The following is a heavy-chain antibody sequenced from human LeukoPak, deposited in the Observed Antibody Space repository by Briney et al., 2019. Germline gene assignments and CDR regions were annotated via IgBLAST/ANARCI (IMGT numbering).Heavy chain of an antibody. CDR2: INHSGST. D-gene: IGHD3-10*01. CDR3: ARGGYYGSGNDFRFDP. V-gene: IGHV4-34*01. CDR1: GGSFSGYY. Sequence: PSETLSLTCAVYGGSFSGYYWSWIRQPPGKGLEWIGEINHSGSTNYNPSLKSRVTISVDTSKNQFSLKLNSVTAADTAVYYCARGGYYGSGNDFRFDPWGQGTLVTVSS. J-gene: IGHJ5*02.